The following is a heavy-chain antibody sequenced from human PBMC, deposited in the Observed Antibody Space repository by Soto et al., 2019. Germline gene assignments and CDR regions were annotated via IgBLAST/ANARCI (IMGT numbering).Heavy chain of an antibody. D-gene: IGHD3-22*01. CDR2: ISAYNGNT. Sequence: ASVKVSCKASGYTFTSYGISWVRQAPGQGLEWMGWISAYNGNTNYAQKLQGRVTMTTDTSTSTAYMELRSLRSDDTAVYHCAKVSSGYYKYYFDYWGQGTLVTVSS. V-gene: IGHV1-18*01. CDR1: GYTFTSYG. J-gene: IGHJ4*02. CDR3: AKVSSGYYKYYFDY.